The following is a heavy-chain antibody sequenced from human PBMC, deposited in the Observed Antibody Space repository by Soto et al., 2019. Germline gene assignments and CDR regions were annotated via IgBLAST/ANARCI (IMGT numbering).Heavy chain of an antibody. D-gene: IGHD6-13*01. Sequence: PGGSLRLSCTASGFTFGDYAMSWFRQAPGKGLEWVGFIRSKAYGGTTEYAASVKGRFTISRDDSKSIAYLQMNSLKTEDTAVYYCTRRSTYIAAAANFDYWGQGTLVTVSS. V-gene: IGHV3-49*03. J-gene: IGHJ4*02. CDR1: GFTFGDYA. CDR3: TRRSTYIAAAANFDY. CDR2: IRSKAYGGTT.